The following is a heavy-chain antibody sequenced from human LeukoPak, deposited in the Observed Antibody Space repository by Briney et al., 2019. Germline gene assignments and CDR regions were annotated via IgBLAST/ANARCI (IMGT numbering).Heavy chain of an antibody. D-gene: IGHD4-17*01. CDR1: GGSISSSSYY. CDR2: IYYSGST. J-gene: IGHJ4*02. CDR3: ARDGGGLYGDYVNSFDY. Sequence: SETLSLTCTVSGGSISSSSYYWGWLRQPPGKGLEWIGSIYYSGSTYYNPSLKSRVTISVDTSKNQFSLKLSSVTAADTAVYYCARDGGGLYGDYVNSFDYWGQGTLVTVSS. V-gene: IGHV4-39*07.